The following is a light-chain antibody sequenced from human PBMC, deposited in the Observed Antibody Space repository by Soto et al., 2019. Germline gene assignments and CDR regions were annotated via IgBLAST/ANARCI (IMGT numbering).Light chain of an antibody. CDR3: SSYTSTNTLNLV. V-gene: IGLV2-14*01. Sequence: QSALTQPASVSGSPGQSITISCTGTSSDVGGYNYVSWYQQHPGKAPKLMIYEVRNRPSGVSNRFSGSKSGNTASLTISGLQAEDEADYYCSSYTSTNTLNLVVGGGTKLTVL. CDR2: EVR. CDR1: SSDVGGYNY. J-gene: IGLJ3*02.